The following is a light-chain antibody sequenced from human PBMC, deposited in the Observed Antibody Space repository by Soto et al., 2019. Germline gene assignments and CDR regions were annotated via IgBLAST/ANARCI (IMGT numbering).Light chain of an antibody. Sequence: IVFTQSPATLSLSPGGRATLSCRASQSVSSNLAWYQQKPGQAPRLLIYGASTRATGIPARFSGSGSGTEFTLTISSLQSEDFAVYYCQQYNNWPSWTFGQGTKVDIK. CDR3: QQYNNWPSWT. J-gene: IGKJ1*01. CDR1: QSVSSN. CDR2: GAS. V-gene: IGKV3-15*01.